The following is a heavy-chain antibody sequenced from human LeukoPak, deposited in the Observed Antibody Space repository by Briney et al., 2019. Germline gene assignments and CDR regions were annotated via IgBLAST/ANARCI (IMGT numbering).Heavy chain of an antibody. D-gene: IGHD5-12*01. CDR3: ARDSCQDGYDPPNWFDP. V-gene: IGHV4-39*07. J-gene: IGHJ5*02. CDR2: IYYSGST. CDR1: GGSISSSSYY. Sequence: SETLSLTCTVSGGSISSSSYYWGWIRQPPGKGLEWIGSIYYSGSTYYNPSLKSRVTISVDTSRNQFSLKLSSVTAADTAVYYCARDSCQDGYDPPNWFDPWGQGTLVTVSS.